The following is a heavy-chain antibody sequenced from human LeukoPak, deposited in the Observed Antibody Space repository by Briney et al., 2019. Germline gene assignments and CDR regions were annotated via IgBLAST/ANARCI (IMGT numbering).Heavy chain of an antibody. CDR1: GGSISSYY. CDR3: ASSEGCSSTSCSIDY. V-gene: IGHV4-59*01. CDR2: IYYSGSA. J-gene: IGHJ4*02. Sequence: SETLSLTCTVSGGSISSYYWSWIRQPPGKGLEWIGYIYYSGSANYNPSLTSRVTRSVDTSKNQFALKLCSVTAADTAVYYGASSEGCSSTSCSIDYWGQRTPVTAYS. D-gene: IGHD2-2*01.